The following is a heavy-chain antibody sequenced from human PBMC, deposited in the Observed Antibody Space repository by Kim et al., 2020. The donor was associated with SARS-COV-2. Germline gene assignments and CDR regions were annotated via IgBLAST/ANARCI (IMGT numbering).Heavy chain of an antibody. D-gene: IGHD3-16*01. Sequence: ASVKVSCKTSGHFFTRDSIHWVRQAPGQGLEWMGGIDCGNGNTIYSQKFQGRVTFTTDKSASTAYMELSFLRSEDLAVYYCLGGLSFDYWGQGTLVTVSS. CDR3: LGGLSFDY. CDR2: IDCGNGNT. J-gene: IGHJ4*02. CDR1: GHFFTRDS. V-gene: IGHV1-3*01.